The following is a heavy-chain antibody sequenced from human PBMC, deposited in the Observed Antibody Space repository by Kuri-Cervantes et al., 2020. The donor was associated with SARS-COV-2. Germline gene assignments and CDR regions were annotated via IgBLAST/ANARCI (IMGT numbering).Heavy chain of an antibody. CDR1: GFTFSSYD. D-gene: IGHD3-22*01. V-gene: IGHV3-13*03. J-gene: IGHJ4*02. Sequence: GGSLRLSCAACGFTFSSYDMHWVRQATGKGLEWVSAIGTAGDTYYPGSVKGQFTISRENAKNSLYLQMNSLRAGDTAVYYCARGLTITMIVVVEVGGADYWGQGTLVTVSS. CDR2: IGTAGDT. CDR3: ARGLTITMIVVVEVGGADY.